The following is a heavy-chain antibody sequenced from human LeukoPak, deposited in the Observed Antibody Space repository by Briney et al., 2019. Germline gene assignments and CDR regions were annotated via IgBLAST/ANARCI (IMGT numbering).Heavy chain of an antibody. J-gene: IGHJ5*02. Sequence: GSLRLSCAASGFTFSSYGMHWVRQAPGKGLEWVAVISYDGSNKYYADSVKGRFTISRDNSKNTLYLQMNSLRAEDTAVYYCAKGAVSGWYKGWFDPWGQGTLVTVSS. D-gene: IGHD6-19*01. CDR3: AKGAVSGWYKGWFDP. CDR2: ISYDGSNK. V-gene: IGHV3-30*18. CDR1: GFTFSSYG.